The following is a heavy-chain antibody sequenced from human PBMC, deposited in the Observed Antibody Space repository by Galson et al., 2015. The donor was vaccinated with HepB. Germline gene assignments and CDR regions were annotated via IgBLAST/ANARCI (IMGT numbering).Heavy chain of an antibody. V-gene: IGHV3-23*01. CDR3: AKDIVVVPAAMDAFDI. J-gene: IGHJ3*02. D-gene: IGHD2-2*01. Sequence: SLRLSCAASGFTFSSYAMSWVRQAPGKGLEWVSAISGSSGSTNYADSVKGRFTISRDNSKNTLYLQMNSLRAEDTAVYYCAKDIVVVPAAMDAFDIWGQGTMVTVSS. CDR1: GFTFSSYA. CDR2: ISGSSGST.